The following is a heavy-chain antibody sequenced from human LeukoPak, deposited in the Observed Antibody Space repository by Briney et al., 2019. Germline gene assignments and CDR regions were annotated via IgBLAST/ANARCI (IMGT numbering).Heavy chain of an antibody. CDR1: GFTFSNSA. D-gene: IGHD4-11*01. V-gene: IGHV3-53*01. CDR2: IYSGGST. Sequence: GGSLRLSCAASGFTFSNSAMSWVRQAPGERLEWVSVIYSGGSTYYADSVKGRFTISRDNSKNTLYLQMNSLRAEDTAVYYCARTRVDTTTFDYFDYWGQGTLVTVSS. CDR3: ARTRVDTTTFDYFDY. J-gene: IGHJ4*02.